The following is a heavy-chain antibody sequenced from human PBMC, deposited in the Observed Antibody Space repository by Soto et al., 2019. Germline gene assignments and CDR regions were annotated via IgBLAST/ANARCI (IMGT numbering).Heavy chain of an antibody. Sequence: GGSLRLSCAASGFTFSSYAMSWVRQAPGKGLEWVSAISGSGGSTYYADSVKGRFTISRDNSKNTLYLQMNSLRAEDTAVYYCAKDRGWFGESEIDYSGQGTLVTVSS. CDR3: AKDRGWFGESEIDY. V-gene: IGHV3-23*01. J-gene: IGHJ4*02. D-gene: IGHD3-10*01. CDR2: ISGSGGST. CDR1: GFTFSSYA.